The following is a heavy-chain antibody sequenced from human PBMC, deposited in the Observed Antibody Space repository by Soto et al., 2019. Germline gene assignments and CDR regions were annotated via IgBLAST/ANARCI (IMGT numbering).Heavy chain of an antibody. Sequence: EASVKVSCKASGGTFSNYTISWVRQAPGQGLEWMGRIIPILGIANYAQKFQGRVTITADKSTSTAYMELSSLRSEDTAVYYCARDRTWHYDILTGPEYFQHWGQGTLVTVSS. CDR3: ARDRTWHYDILTGPEYFQH. D-gene: IGHD3-9*01. V-gene: IGHV1-69*04. CDR2: IIPILGIA. CDR1: GGTFSNYT. J-gene: IGHJ1*01.